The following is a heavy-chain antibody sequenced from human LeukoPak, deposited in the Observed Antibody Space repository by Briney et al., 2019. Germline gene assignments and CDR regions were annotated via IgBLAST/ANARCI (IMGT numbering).Heavy chain of an antibody. CDR2: IIPIFGTA. Sequence: SVKVSRKASVGTFSSYAISWVRQAPGQGLEWMGGIIPIFGTANYAQKLQGRGTITADESTSTAYMELSSLRSEDTAVYYCARGGSIAARGGHMDVWGKGTTVTVSS. CDR1: VGTFSSYA. D-gene: IGHD6-6*01. J-gene: IGHJ6*03. V-gene: IGHV1-69*13. CDR3: ARGGSIAARGGHMDV.